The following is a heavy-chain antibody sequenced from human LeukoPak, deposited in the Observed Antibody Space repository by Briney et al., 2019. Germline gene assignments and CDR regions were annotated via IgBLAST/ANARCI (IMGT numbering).Heavy chain of an antibody. Sequence: PGGSLRLSCAASGFTFSSFDMHWVRQAPGKGLEWVAVISYDGSNKYYADSVKGRFTISRDNSKNTLYLQMNSLRAEDTAVYYCARDLMITFGGVIGYFDYWGQGTLVTVSS. CDR3: ARDLMITFGGVIGYFDY. CDR2: ISYDGSNK. D-gene: IGHD3-16*02. J-gene: IGHJ4*02. V-gene: IGHV3-30*19. CDR1: GFTFSSFD.